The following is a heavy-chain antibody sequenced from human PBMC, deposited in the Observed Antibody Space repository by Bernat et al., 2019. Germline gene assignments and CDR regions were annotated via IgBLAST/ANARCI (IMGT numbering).Heavy chain of an antibody. CDR2: IKQDGSVK. CDR1: GFTFSSYW. V-gene: IGHV3-7*03. CDR3: AVLGTTGSFDY. D-gene: IGHD4-17*01. Sequence: EVQLVESGGGLVQPGGSLRLSCAASGFTFSSYWMSWVRQARGKGLEWVANIKQDGSVKYYVDAVKGIFTISSDNAKNSLYLKMNILRAEDTAVYYCAVLGTTGSFDYWGQGTLVTVSS. J-gene: IGHJ4*02.